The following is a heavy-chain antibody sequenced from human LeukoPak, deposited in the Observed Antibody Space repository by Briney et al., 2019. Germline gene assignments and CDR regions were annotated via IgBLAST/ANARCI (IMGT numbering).Heavy chain of an antibody. V-gene: IGHV3-30*04. D-gene: IGHD6-6*01. CDR1: GFTFSAFP. CDR2: ISDDGRDV. J-gene: IGHJ6*03. CDR3: ARVGRVSIYPSYMDV. Sequence: GTSLRLSCEASGFTFSAFPMHWVRQTPDKGLEWVAVISDDGRDVYYADSVKGRFTISRYNSKNTLYLQMHSVSPEDTAVVYCARVGRVSIYPSYMDVWGKGTTVTVSS.